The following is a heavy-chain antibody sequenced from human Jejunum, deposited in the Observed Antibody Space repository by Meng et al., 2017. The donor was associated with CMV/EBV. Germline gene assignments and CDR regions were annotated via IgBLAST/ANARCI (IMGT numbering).Heavy chain of an antibody. CDR2: VNPNSGGA. J-gene: IGHJ3*02. D-gene: IGHD3-3*01. CDR1: YPFTRHY. V-gene: IGHV1-2*06. CDR3: ASQGYDFWSGYYALDI. Sequence: YPFTRHYMHWVRQAPGQGLEWVGRVNPNSGGANYAQRFQGRVTMTGDTSISTAYMELNRLRSDDTAVYYCASQGYDFWSGYYALDIWGQGTKVTVSS.